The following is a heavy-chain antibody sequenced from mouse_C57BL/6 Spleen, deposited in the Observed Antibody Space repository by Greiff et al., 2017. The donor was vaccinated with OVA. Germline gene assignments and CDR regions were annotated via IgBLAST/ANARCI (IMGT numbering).Heavy chain of an antibody. CDR1: GFTFSSYA. J-gene: IGHJ1*03. V-gene: IGHV5-4*01. Sequence: DVMLVESGGGLVKPGGSLKLSCAASGFTFSSYAMSWVRQTPEKRLEWVATISDGGSYTYYPDNVKGRFTISRDNAKHNLYLQMSHLKSEDTAMYYCARDQNDYYWYFDVWGTGTTVTVSS. CDR3: ARDQNDYYWYFDV. D-gene: IGHD2-4*01. CDR2: ISDGGSYT.